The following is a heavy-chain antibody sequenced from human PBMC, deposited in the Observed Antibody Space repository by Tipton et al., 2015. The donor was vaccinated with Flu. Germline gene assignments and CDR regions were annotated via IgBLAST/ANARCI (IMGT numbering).Heavy chain of an antibody. V-gene: IGHV4-34*01. Sequence: TLSLTCAVYGESFSGYYWSWIRQTPGKGLEWIGEINHSGSTNYNTALKSRVTISVDTSKNQFSLRVKSVTAADTAVYYCARRPSGAVVAYYFEYWGQGTLVTVSS. CDR3: ARRPSGAVVAYYFEY. J-gene: IGHJ4*02. CDR2: INHSGST. CDR1: GESFSGYY. D-gene: IGHD2-15*01.